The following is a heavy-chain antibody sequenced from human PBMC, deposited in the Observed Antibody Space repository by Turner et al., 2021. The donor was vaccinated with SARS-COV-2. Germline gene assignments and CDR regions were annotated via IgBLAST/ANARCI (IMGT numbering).Heavy chain of an antibody. CDR2: IYYSGST. CDR1: VGSISSGDYY. Sequence: QVQLQESGPGLVKPSQTLSLPCTVSVGSISSGDYYWSWIRQPPGKGLEWIGYIYYSGSTSYNPSLKSRVTISVDTSKNQFSLKLSSVTAADTAVYYCARVLGYCSGVSCYPDYWGQGTLVTVSS. V-gene: IGHV4-30-4*01. D-gene: IGHD2-15*01. CDR3: ARVLGYCSGVSCYPDY. J-gene: IGHJ4*02.